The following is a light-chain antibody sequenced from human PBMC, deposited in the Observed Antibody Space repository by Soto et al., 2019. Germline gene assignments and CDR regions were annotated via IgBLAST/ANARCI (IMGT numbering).Light chain of an antibody. J-gene: IGKJ4*01. CDR2: DAS. CDR1: QGISSC. Sequence: DIQMTQSPSYVSASVGDRVTITCRASQGISSCLAWYQQKPEKAPKLVIYDASSLQSGVPSRFSGSGSGTDFTLTISSLQPEDFATYYCQQANSFPLTCGGGTKVDI. V-gene: IGKV1-12*01. CDR3: QQANSFPLT.